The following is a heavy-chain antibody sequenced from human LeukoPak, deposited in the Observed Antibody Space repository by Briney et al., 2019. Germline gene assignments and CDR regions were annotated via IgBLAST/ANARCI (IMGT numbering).Heavy chain of an antibody. CDR2: IYHSGST. D-gene: IGHD1-26*01. Sequence: SQPLPLTCAVWGGSISICGYSGSWIRQPPGKGLEWIGYIYHSGSTYYNPSLKSRVTRSVDRSKNQFSLKLSSVTAADTAVYYCARAKYERGSYPEPFDYWGRGTLVTVSS. J-gene: IGHJ4*02. V-gene: IGHV4-30-2*01. CDR3: ARAKYERGSYPEPFDY. CDR1: GGSISICGYS.